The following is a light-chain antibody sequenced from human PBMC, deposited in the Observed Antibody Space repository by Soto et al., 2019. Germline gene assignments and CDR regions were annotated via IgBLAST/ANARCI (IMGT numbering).Light chain of an antibody. V-gene: IGKV1-5*01. CDR2: DAS. CDR1: QSITSW. J-gene: IGKJ2*01. Sequence: DIQMTQSPSTLSASVGDRVTITCRASQSITSWLAWYQQTPGKAPKLLIYDASRLQSGVPARFSGSGSGTEFTLTISSLQTDDFATYYCQHYDSYYTFGQGTKLDIK. CDR3: QHYDSYYT.